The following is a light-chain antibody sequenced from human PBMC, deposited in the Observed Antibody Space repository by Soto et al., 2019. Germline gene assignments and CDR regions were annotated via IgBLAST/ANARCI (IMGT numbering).Light chain of an antibody. CDR1: SSNIGGNA. CDR2: SNN. J-gene: IGLJ1*01. V-gene: IGLV1-44*01. CDR3: AAWDDSLSGYV. Sequence: QSVLTQPPSASGTPGQRVTISCSGSSSNIGGNAVNWYQQLPRTTPKLLIYSNNQRPSWVPDRFSGSKSGTSASLAISGLQSEDEADYYCAAWDDSLSGYVFGTGTKLTVL.